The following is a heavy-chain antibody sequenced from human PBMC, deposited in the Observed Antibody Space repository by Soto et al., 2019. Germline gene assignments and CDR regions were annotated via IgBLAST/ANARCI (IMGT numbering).Heavy chain of an antibody. V-gene: IGHV1-2*04. CDR1: GYTYTGYY. Sequence: ASVKGACKTSGYTYTGYYGRWVRKAKGQGLEWMGWINPNSGGTNYAQKFQGWVTMTRDTSISTAYMELSRLRSDDTAVYYCAREVEQQLDKGDYYYYGMDVWGQGTTVTVS. J-gene: IGHJ6*02. D-gene: IGHD6-13*01. CDR2: INPNSGGT. CDR3: AREVEQQLDKGDYYYYGMDV.